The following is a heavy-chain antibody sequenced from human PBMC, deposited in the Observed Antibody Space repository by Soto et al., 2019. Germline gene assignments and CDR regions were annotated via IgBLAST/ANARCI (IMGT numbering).Heavy chain of an antibody. D-gene: IGHD3-22*01. Sequence: GGSLRLSCAASGFTFSSYGMHWVRQAPGKGLEWVAVIWYDGSNKYYAGSVKGRFTISRDNSKNTLYLQMNSLRAEDTAVYYCARDRDPYYYDSSGPNWFDPWGQGTLVTVSS. V-gene: IGHV3-33*01. CDR2: IWYDGSNK. J-gene: IGHJ5*02. CDR3: ARDRDPYYYDSSGPNWFDP. CDR1: GFTFSSYG.